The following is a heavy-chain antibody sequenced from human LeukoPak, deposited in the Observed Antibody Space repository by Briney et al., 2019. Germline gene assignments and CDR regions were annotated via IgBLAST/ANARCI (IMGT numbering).Heavy chain of an antibody. D-gene: IGHD6-19*01. CDR3: ARVVAGRRFDP. CDR1: GGSIFSYY. J-gene: IGHJ5*02. Sequence: SETLSLTCTVSGGSIFSYYWSWIRQPPGKGLEWIGYIYYSGSTNYNPSLKSRVTISVDTSKNQFSLKVNSVTAADTAVYYCARVVAGRRFDPWGQGTLVTVSS. V-gene: IGHV4-59*01. CDR2: IYYSGST.